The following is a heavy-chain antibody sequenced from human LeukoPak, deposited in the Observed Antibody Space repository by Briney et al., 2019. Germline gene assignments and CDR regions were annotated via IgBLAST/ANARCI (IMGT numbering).Heavy chain of an antibody. CDR2: ITSTSVST. D-gene: IGHD3-9*01. J-gene: IGHJ5*02. V-gene: IGHV3-21*04. CDR1: AFTFNSYS. Sequence: PGGSLRLSCAASAFTFNSYSMSWVRQAPGKGLEWVASITSTSVSTYYADSVKGRFTISRDNAKNSLYLQMNSLRAEDTAVYYCARDSLSDILTGGGFDPWGQGTLVTVSS. CDR3: ARDSLSDILTGGGFDP.